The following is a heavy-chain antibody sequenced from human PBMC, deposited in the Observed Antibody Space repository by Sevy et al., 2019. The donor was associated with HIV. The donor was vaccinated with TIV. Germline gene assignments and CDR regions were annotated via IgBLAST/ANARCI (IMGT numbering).Heavy chain of an antibody. J-gene: IGHJ6*02. V-gene: IGHV6-1*01. Sequence: SQTLSLTCAISGDSVSSNSAAWNWIRQSPSRGLEWLGRTYYRSKWYNDYAVSVKSRITINPDTSKIQFSLQLNSVTPEDTAVYYCARAAIGVAAEEGYYYYGMDVWGQGTTVTVSS. D-gene: IGHD6-19*01. CDR3: ARAAIGVAAEEGYYYYGMDV. CDR1: GDSVSSNSAA. CDR2: TYYRSKWYN.